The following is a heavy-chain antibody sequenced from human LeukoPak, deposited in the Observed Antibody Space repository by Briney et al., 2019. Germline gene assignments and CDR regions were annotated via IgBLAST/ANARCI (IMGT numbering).Heavy chain of an antibody. D-gene: IGHD5-12*01. CDR2: VRPNNDAT. Sequence: GASVKVSCKASGYTFTDFYIHWVRHAPGQGLEWMGWVRPNNDATKYAEKFQGRVTMTRDTSTSTAHMELSSLRSDDTAEYYCARDLEASPGYEGADALDIWGQGTMVTVSS. CDR1: GYTFTDFY. V-gene: IGHV1-2*02. J-gene: IGHJ3*02. CDR3: ARDLEASPGYEGADALDI.